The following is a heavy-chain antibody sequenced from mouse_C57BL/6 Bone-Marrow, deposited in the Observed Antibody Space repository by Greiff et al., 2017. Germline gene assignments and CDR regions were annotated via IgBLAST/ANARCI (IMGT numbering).Heavy chain of an antibody. CDR1: GYTFTSYW. D-gene: IGHD2-3*01. CDR3: AMGWLLRKFAY. Sequence: VQLQQPGAELVKPGASVKVSCKASGYTFTSYWMHWVKQRPGQGLEWIGRIHPSDSDTNYNQKFKGKATLTVDKSSSTADMQLSSLTSEDSAVXYCAMGWLLRKFAYWGQGTLVTVSA. V-gene: IGHV1-74*01. J-gene: IGHJ3*01. CDR2: IHPSDSDT.